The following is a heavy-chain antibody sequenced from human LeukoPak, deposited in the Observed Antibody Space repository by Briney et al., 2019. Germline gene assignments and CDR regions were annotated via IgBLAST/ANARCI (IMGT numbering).Heavy chain of an antibody. V-gene: IGHV3-30*04. Sequence: GGSLRLSCAASGFTFSSYAMHWVRQAPGKGLEWVAVISYDGSNKYYADSVKGRFTISRDNSKNTLYLQMNSLRAEDTAVYYCARKELGALDYWGQGTLVTVSS. CDR3: ARKELGALDY. D-gene: IGHD1-26*01. CDR1: GFTFSSYA. CDR2: ISYDGSNK. J-gene: IGHJ4*02.